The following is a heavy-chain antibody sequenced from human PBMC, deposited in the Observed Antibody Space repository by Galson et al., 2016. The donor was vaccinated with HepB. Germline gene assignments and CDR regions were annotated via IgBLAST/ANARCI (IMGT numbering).Heavy chain of an antibody. J-gene: IGHJ5*02. CDR2: IHNSGST. Sequence: TLSLTCTVSGGSISSGDYHWSWLRQHPGKGLEWIGHIHNSGSTYYNPSVKSRVIISLDTSKNQFSLNLSSVTAADTAVYYCARGLNIIGPWGQGTLVTVSS. V-gene: IGHV4-31*03. D-gene: IGHD2/OR15-2a*01. CDR3: ARGLNIIGP. CDR1: GGSISSGDYH.